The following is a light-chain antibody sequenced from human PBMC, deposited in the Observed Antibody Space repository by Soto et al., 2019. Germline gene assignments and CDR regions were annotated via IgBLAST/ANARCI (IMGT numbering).Light chain of an antibody. CDR1: GSDVGAYNF. J-gene: IGLJ3*02. CDR2: DVE. V-gene: IGLV2-8*01. Sequence: QSALTQPPSASGSPGQSVTISCTGTGSDVGAYNFVSWYQQHPGKAPKAIIYDVEQRPSGVPDRFSGSTSGNTASLTVSGLHADEAADYCCYSFAGGSRWVFGGGTKLTVL. CDR3: YSFAGGSRWV.